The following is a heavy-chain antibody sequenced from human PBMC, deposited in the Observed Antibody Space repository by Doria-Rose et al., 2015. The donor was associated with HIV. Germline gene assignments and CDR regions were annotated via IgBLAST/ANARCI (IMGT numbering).Heavy chain of an antibody. D-gene: IGHD3-22*01. V-gene: IGHV3-21*03. CDR1: GFTFSRYS. J-gene: IGHJ4*02. CDR2: ISSSSEYI. Sequence: VQLVQSGGGLVKPGGSLRLSCAASGFTFSRYSMNWVRPAPGKGLEGVSSISSSSEYIYYVDSVQGRFTISRDNAKNSVYLQMNSLRTEDTAVYYCARDHYDSGGYYSDWGQGTLVTVAS. CDR3: ARDHYDSGGYYSD.